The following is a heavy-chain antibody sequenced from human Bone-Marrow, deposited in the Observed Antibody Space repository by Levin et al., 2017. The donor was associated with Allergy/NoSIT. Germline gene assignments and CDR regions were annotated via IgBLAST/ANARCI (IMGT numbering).Heavy chain of an antibody. CDR1: GFTFSSVG. CDR2: VSAAGSVT. J-gene: IGHJ5*02. D-gene: IGHD5-24*01. Sequence: GESLKISCTASGFTFSSVGMHWVRQAPGKGLEWVAVVSAAGSVTYYADSVKGRFNISRDNSNNAMFLQMNSHRGEDTAVSYCTNEGFINNYCFDPWGQGTLVTVSS. V-gene: IGHV3-30*18. CDR3: TNEGFINNYCFDP.